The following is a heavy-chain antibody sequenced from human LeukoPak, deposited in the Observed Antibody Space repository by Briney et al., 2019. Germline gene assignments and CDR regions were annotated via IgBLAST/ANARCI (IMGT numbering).Heavy chain of an antibody. Sequence: SVKVSCKASGYTFTSYAMNWVRQAPGQGLEWMGGIIPIFGTANYAQKFQGRVTITADESTSTAYMELSSLRSEDTAVYYCARDRVVPAAPYGDYYGMDVWGQGTTVTVSS. V-gene: IGHV1-69*13. CDR2: IIPIFGTA. CDR3: ARDRVVPAAPYGDYYGMDV. CDR1: GYTFTSYA. J-gene: IGHJ6*02. D-gene: IGHD2-2*01.